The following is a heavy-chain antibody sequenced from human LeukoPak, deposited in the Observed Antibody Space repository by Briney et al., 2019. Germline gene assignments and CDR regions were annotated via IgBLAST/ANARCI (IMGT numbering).Heavy chain of an antibody. Sequence: PSETLSLTCTVSGYSISSGFYWGWIRQPPGKGLEWIGSIYHSGSTYYNPSLKSRVTISVDTSKNQFSLKLSSVTAADTAVYYCARRDLSRDFDYWGQGTLVTVSS. CDR1: GYSISSGFY. V-gene: IGHV4-38-2*02. CDR2: IYHSGST. J-gene: IGHJ4*02. D-gene: IGHD3-16*01. CDR3: ARRDLSRDFDY.